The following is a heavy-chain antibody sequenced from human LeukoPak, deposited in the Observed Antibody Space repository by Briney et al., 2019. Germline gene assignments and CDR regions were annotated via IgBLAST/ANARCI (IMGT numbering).Heavy chain of an antibody. CDR2: IRNDGNSE. J-gene: IGHJ4*02. CDR1: GFTFSGYG. V-gene: IGHV3-30*02. D-gene: IGHD2-21*02. CDR3: AKDKGVTSFDY. Sequence: GGSLRLSCAASGFTFSGYGMHWVRQAPGKGLEWVAFIRNDGNSEYYADSVKGRFTISRDNPKNTVYLQMTSLRVEDTAVYYCAKDKGVTSFDYWGQGTLVTVSS.